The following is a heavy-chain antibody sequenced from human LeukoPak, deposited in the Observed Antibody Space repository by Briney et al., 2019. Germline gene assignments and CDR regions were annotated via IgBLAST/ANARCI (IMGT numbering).Heavy chain of an antibody. V-gene: IGHV3-74*01. CDR1: GFTFTRYW. J-gene: IGHJ4*02. CDR3: AQLLGGSGSY. CDR2: INTDGSST. D-gene: IGHD1-26*01. Sequence: PGGSLRLSCAASGFTFTRYWMHWVRQAPGKGLVWVSRINTDGSSTAYADSVKGRFTISRDNAKNTVYLQMNSLRAEDTAVYYCAQLLGGSGSYWGQGTLVTVSS.